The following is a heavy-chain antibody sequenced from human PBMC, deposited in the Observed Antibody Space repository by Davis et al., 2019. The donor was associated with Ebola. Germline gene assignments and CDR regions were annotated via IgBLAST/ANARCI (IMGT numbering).Heavy chain of an antibody. D-gene: IGHD6-19*01. CDR3: ARATFGYNSGWYADY. Sequence: AASVKVSCKASGGTFSSYAISWVRQAPGQGLEWMGGIIPIFGTANYAQKFQGRVTSTADESTSTAYMELSSLRSDDTAVFYCARATFGYNSGWYADYWGQGTLVTVSS. J-gene: IGHJ4*02. V-gene: IGHV1-69*13. CDR1: GGTFSSYA. CDR2: IIPIFGTA.